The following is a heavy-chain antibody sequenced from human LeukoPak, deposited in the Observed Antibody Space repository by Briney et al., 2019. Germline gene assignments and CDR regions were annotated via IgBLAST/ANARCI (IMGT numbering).Heavy chain of an antibody. J-gene: IGHJ2*01. CDR1: GGSVSSGTYF. Sequence: PSETLPLTCTVSGGSVSSGTYFWSWIRQPPGKGLEWIGYIYYSGSNNYNPSLKSRVTISVDTSKNQISLKLSSVTAADTALYYCARSTSKWYFDLWGRGTLVTVSS. CDR2: IYYSGSN. D-gene: IGHD2-2*01. CDR3: ARSTSKWYFDL. V-gene: IGHV4-61*01.